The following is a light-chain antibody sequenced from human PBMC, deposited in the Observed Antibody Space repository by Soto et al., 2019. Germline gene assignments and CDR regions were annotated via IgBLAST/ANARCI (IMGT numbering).Light chain of an antibody. CDR3: QVWDLISDLPA. J-gene: IGLJ2*01. V-gene: IGLV3-21*04. CDR1: NIGNKR. CDR2: YDS. Sequence: SYELTQPPSVSLAPGKTATITCGGGNIGNKRVHWYQVKPGQAPVMVISYDSDRPSGIPERISGSNSGNTATLTISRVEAGDEADYYCQVWDLISDLPAFGGGTQLTVL.